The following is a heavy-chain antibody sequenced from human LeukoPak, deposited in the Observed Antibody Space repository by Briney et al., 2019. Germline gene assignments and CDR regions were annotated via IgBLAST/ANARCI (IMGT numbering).Heavy chain of an antibody. V-gene: IGHV3-33*01. CDR2: IWYDGSNK. CDR3: ASWRHNALGDAFDI. Sequence: PGRSLRLSCAASGFTFSSYGMHWVRQAPGKGLEWVAVIWYDGSNKYYADSVKGRFTISRDNSKNTLYLQMNSLRAEDTAVYYCASWRHNALGDAFDIWGQGTMVTVSS. J-gene: IGHJ3*02. CDR1: GFTFSSYG. D-gene: IGHD1-1*01.